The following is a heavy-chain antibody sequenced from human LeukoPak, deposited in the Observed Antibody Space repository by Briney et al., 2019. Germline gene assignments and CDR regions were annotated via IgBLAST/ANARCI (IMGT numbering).Heavy chain of an antibody. V-gene: IGHV4-34*01. CDR1: GGSFSGYY. CDR2: INHSGSI. CDR3: ARGSGGWYIDYYYGMDV. J-gene: IGHJ6*02. D-gene: IGHD6-19*01. Sequence: SETLSLTCAVYGGSFSGYYWSWIRQPPGKGLEWIGEINHSGSINYNPSLKSRVTISVDTSKNQFSLKLSSVTAADTAVYYCARGSGGWYIDYYYGMDVWGQGTTVTVSS.